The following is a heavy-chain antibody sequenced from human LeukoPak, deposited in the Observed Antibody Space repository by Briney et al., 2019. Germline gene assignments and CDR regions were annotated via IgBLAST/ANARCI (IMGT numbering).Heavy chain of an antibody. D-gene: IGHD3-10*01. Sequence: GGSLRLSCAASGVTFSSYSMNLVRQAPGKGLEWVSSISSGSSYIFYADSVKGRFTISRDNAKNSLYLQMNSLRAEDTAVYYCARGGSGKTQDDVFDIWGQGTMVTVSS. CDR3: ARGGSGKTQDDVFDI. J-gene: IGHJ3*02. V-gene: IGHV3-21*06. CDR1: GVTFSSYS. CDR2: ISSGSSYI.